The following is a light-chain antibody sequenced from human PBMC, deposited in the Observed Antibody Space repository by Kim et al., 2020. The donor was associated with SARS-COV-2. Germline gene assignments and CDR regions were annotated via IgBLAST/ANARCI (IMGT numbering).Light chain of an antibody. J-gene: IGLJ3*02. V-gene: IGLV3-1*01. CDR1: KWGDEG. Sequence: VSPGKTARLTGYGDKWGDEGASWYQQRPGQSPVLVISQNNRRPSGIPERFSGSNTGNTATLTITETQPVDEADYYCQSWDSSMWVFGGGTQLTVL. CDR2: QNN. CDR3: QSWDSSMWV.